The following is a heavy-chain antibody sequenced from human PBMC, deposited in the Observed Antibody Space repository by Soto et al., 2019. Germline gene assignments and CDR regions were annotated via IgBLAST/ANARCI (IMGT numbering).Heavy chain of an antibody. Sequence: QVQLVQSGAEVKKPGSSVKVSCKASGGTFSSYTISWVRQAPGQGLEWMGRIIPILGIANYAQKFQGRVTITADKSTSTGYMELSSLRSEDTAVYYCARGGRYGSGSYYMGYWGQGTLVTVSS. D-gene: IGHD3-10*01. CDR1: GGTFSSYT. V-gene: IGHV1-69*02. J-gene: IGHJ4*02. CDR3: ARGGRYGSGSYYMGY. CDR2: IIPILGIA.